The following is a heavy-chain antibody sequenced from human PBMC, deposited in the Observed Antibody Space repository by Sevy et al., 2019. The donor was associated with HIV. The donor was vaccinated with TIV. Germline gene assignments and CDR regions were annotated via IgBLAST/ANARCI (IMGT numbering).Heavy chain of an antibody. CDR2: ISYDGSNK. V-gene: IGHV3-30-3*01. D-gene: IGHD3-22*01. J-gene: IGHJ3*02. CDR3: ARDRGSGYPQYDAFDI. CDR1: AFTFSSYA. Sequence: GGSLRLSCAASAFTFSSYAKHWVRQAPGKGLEWVAVISYDGSNKYYADSVKGRFTISRDNSKNTLYLQMNSLRAEDTAVYYCARDRGSGYPQYDAFDIWGQGTMVTVSS.